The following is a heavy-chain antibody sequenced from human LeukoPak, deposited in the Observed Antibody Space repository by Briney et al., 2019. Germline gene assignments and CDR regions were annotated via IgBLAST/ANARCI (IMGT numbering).Heavy chain of an antibody. CDR3: ARHQYDFWCGFPSGGDWFDP. CDR1: GYTFTSYY. J-gene: IGHJ5*02. V-gene: IGHV1-46*01. Sequence: ASVKVFCKASGYTFTSYYMHWVRQAPGQGLEWMGIINPSGGSTSYAQKFQGRVTMTRDTSTSTVYMELSSLRSEDTAVYYCARHQYDFWCGFPSGGDWFDPWGQGTLVTVSS. D-gene: IGHD3-3*01. CDR2: INPSGGST.